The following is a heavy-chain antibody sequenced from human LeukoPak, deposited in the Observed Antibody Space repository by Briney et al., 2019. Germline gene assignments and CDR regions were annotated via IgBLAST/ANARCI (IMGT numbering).Heavy chain of an antibody. CDR1: GFTFSSYA. CDR3: ARDADLNSRSWYLFEY. CDR2: TSSSGTYK. D-gene: IGHD6-13*01. Sequence: GGSLRLSCTASGFTFSSYAMSWVRQAPGKGLEWVSGTSSSGTYKWHADSVKGRFSISRDNSKNAVYLEMNSLRAEDTATYYCARDADLNSRSWYLFEYRGQGTLVTVS. V-gene: IGHV3-23*01. J-gene: IGHJ4*02.